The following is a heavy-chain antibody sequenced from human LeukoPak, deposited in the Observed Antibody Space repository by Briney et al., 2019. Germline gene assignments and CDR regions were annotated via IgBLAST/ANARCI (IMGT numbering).Heavy chain of an antibody. Sequence: GGSLRLSCAASGFTFSSNYMSWVRQAPGKGLEWVSVIYSGGSTYYADSVKGRFTISRDNSKNTLYLQMNSLRAEDTAVYYCARARRTYYYDSSGYYSEYFQHWGQGTLVTVS. V-gene: IGHV3-66*02. J-gene: IGHJ1*01. CDR3: ARARRTYYYDSSGYYSEYFQH. CDR1: GFTFSSNY. D-gene: IGHD3-22*01. CDR2: IYSGGST.